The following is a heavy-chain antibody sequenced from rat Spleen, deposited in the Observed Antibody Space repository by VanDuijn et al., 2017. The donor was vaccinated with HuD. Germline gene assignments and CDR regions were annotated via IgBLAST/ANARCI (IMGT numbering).Heavy chain of an antibody. CDR2: ISYSGST. CDR3: ARYRSTYYGYTNYFDY. J-gene: IGHJ2*01. V-gene: IGHV3-1*01. CDR1: GYSITSNF. D-gene: IGHD1-9*01. Sequence: EVQLQESGPGLVKPSQSLALTCSVTGYSITSNFWGWIRKFPGNKMEWIGHISYSGSTSYNPSLKSRISITRDTSKNQFFLQLNSVTTEDTATYYCARYRSTYYGYTNYFDYWGQGVMVTVSS.